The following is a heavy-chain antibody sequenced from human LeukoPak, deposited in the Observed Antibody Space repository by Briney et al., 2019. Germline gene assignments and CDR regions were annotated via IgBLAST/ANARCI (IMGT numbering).Heavy chain of an antibody. Sequence: SETLSLTCAVYGGSFSHYYWNWIRQPPGKGLEWIGEINHSGSTNYNPSLKSRVTISVDTSKNQFSLKLSSVTAADTAVYYCARVRCSGGSICWFDPWGQGTLVTVSS. V-gene: IGHV4-34*01. CDR3: ARVRCSGGSICWFDP. D-gene: IGHD2-15*01. J-gene: IGHJ5*02. CDR1: GGSFSHYY. CDR2: INHSGST.